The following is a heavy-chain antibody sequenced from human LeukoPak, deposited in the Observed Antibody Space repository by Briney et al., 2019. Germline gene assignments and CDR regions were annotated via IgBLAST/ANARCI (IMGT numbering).Heavy chain of an antibody. CDR2: ISYDGSNK. J-gene: IGHJ4*02. Sequence: GGSLRLSCAASGFTFSSYWMSWVRQGPGKGLEWVAVISYDGSNKYYADSVKGRFTISRDNSKNTLYLQMNSLRAEDTAVYYCAKDLHSYCSSTSCFAADWGQGTLVTVSS. D-gene: IGHD2-2*01. V-gene: IGHV3-30*18. CDR3: AKDLHSYCSSTSCFAAD. CDR1: GFTFSSYW.